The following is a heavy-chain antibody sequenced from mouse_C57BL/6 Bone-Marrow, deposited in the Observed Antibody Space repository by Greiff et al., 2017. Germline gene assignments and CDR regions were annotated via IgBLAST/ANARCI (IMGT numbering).Heavy chain of an antibody. Sequence: EVQLQQSGPELVKPGASVKIPCKASGYTFTDYNMDWVKQSHGKSLEWIGDINPNNGGTIYNQKFKGKATLTVDKSSSTAYMELRSLTSEDTAVYYCARSDYGSSLWWYFDVWGTGTTVTVSS. CDR2: INPNNGGT. J-gene: IGHJ1*03. CDR1: GYTFTDYN. D-gene: IGHD1-1*01. V-gene: IGHV1-18*01. CDR3: ARSDYGSSLWWYFDV.